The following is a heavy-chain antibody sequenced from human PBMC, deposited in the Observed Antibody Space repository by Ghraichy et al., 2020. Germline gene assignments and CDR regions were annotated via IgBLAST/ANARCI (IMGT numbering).Heavy chain of an antibody. Sequence: GGSLRLSCAASGFTFSSYDMSWVRQAPGKGLEWVSAISGSGGSTYYADSVKGRFTISRDNSKNTLYLQMNSLRAEDTAVYYCAKGAPYGDSSYPNWYFDLWGRGNRVTVSS. J-gene: IGHJ2*01. D-gene: IGHD4-17*01. CDR2: ISGSGGST. V-gene: IGHV3-23*01. CDR1: GFTFSSYD. CDR3: AKGAPYGDSSYPNWYFDL.